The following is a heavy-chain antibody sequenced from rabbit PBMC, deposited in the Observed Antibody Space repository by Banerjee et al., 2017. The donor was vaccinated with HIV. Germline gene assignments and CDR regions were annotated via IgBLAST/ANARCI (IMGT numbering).Heavy chain of an antibody. CDR1: GFDFSRNA. D-gene: IGHD6-1*01. V-gene: IGHV1S47*01. Sequence: QQQLEESGGGLVKPEGSLTLTCKASGFDFSRNAMCWVRQAPGKGPEWIACIYTGDGSTDYASWVNGRFTISSDNAQNTLYLQLNSLTAADTATYLCARGGGHAGDGYGLWGPGTLVTVS. J-gene: IGHJ4*01. CDR3: ARGGGHAGDGYGL. CDR2: IYTGDGST.